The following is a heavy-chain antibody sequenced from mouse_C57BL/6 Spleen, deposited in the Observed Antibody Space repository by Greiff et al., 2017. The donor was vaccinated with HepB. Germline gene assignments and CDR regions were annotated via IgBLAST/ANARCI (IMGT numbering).Heavy chain of an antibody. Sequence: EVKLVESGAELVKPGASVKLSCTASGFNIKDYYMHWVKQRTEQGLEWIGRIDPEDGETKYAPKFQGKATITADTSSNTAYLQLSSLTSEDTAVYYCARSLITTVVAPFDYWGQGTTLTVSS. D-gene: IGHD1-1*01. CDR3: ARSLITTVVAPFDY. J-gene: IGHJ2*01. V-gene: IGHV14-2*01. CDR1: GFNIKDYY. CDR2: IDPEDGET.